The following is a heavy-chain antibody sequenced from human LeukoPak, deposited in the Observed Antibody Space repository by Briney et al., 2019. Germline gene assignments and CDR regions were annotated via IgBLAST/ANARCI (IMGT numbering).Heavy chain of an antibody. CDR2: IYYSGST. Sequence: SETLSLTCTVSGGSISSGGYYWSWIRQHPGKGLEWIGYIYYSGSTYYNPSLKSRVTISVDTSKNQFSLKLSFVTAADTAVYYCARVCGSGSYYYFDYWGQGTLVTVSS. CDR3: ARVCGSGSYYYFDY. CDR1: GGSISSGGYY. D-gene: IGHD3-10*01. J-gene: IGHJ4*02. V-gene: IGHV4-31*03.